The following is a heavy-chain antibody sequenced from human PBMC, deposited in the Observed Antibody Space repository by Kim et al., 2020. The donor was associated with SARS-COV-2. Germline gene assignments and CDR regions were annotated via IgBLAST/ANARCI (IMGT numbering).Heavy chain of an antibody. CDR3: ASTIHVVRYSSSWYPSGRYYFDY. J-gene: IGHJ4*02. Sequence: SQTLSLTCAISGDSVSSNSAAWNWIRQSPSRGLEWLGRTYYRSKWYNDYAVSVKSRITINPDTSKNQFSLQLNSVTPEDTAVYYCASTIHVVRYSSSWYPSGRYYFDYWGQGTLVTVSS. CDR1: GDSVSSNSAA. D-gene: IGHD6-13*01. V-gene: IGHV6-1*01. CDR2: TYYRSKWYN.